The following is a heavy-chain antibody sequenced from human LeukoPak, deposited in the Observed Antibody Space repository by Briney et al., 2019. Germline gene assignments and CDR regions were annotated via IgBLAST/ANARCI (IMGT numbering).Heavy chain of an antibody. J-gene: IGHJ6*03. Sequence: ASVKVSCKASGYTFTSYGISWARQAPGQGLEWMGWISAYNGNTNYAQKLQGRVTMTTDTSTSTAYMELRSLRSDDTAVYYCARLAVAGLGGYYMDVWGKGTTVTVSS. CDR2: ISAYNGNT. CDR1: GYTFTSYG. CDR3: ARLAVAGLGGYYMDV. D-gene: IGHD6-19*01. V-gene: IGHV1-18*01.